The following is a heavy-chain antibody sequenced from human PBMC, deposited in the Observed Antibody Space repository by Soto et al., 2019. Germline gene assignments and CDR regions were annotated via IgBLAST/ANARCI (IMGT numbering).Heavy chain of an antibody. V-gene: IGHV4-31*03. Sequence: PSETLSLTCTVSGGSIISGGYYWIWIRQHPGKGLEWIGYIYYSGSTYYNPSLKSRVTISVDTSKNQFSLKLSSVTAADTAVYYCAREAGRYYGSGSYFVGGGMDVWGQGTTVTVSS. CDR3: AREAGRYYGSGSYFVGGGMDV. CDR2: IYYSGST. D-gene: IGHD3-10*01. J-gene: IGHJ6*02. CDR1: GGSIISGGYY.